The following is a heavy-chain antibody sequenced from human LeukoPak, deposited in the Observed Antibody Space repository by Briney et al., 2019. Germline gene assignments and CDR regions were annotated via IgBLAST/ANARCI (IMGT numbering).Heavy chain of an antibody. CDR1: GGSISSYY. J-gene: IGHJ3*02. Sequence: PSETLSLTCTVSGGSISSYYWSWIRQPPGKGLEWIGYIYYSGSTNYNPSLKSRVTISVDTSKNQFSLKLSSVTAADTAVYYCACIVVVVAAPSQSFDIWGQGTMVTASS. CDR2: IYYSGST. CDR3: ACIVVVVAAPSQSFDI. V-gene: IGHV4-59*01. D-gene: IGHD2-15*01.